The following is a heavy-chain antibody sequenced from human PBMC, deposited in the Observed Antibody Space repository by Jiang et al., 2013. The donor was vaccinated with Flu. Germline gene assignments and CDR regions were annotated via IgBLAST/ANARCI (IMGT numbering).Heavy chain of an antibody. CDR2: IIPIFGTA. CDR3: ARAESIFGVVIGIDY. V-gene: IGHV1-69*01. D-gene: IGHD3-3*01. CDR1: FSSYA. J-gene: IGHJ4*02. Sequence: FSSYAISWVRQAPGQGLEWMGGIIPIFGTANYAQKFQGRVTITADESTSTAYMELSSLRSEDTAVYYCARAESIFGVVIGIDYWGQGTLVTVSS.